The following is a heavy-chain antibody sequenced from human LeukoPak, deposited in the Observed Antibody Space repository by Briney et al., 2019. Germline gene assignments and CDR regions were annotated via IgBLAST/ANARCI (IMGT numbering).Heavy chain of an antibody. J-gene: IGHJ4*02. CDR1: GGTFSSYA. CDR2: IIPIFGTA. CDR3: ARDGHYNEGGSYLFDY. D-gene: IGHD1-26*01. Sequence: SVKVSCKASGGTFSSYAISWVRQAPGQGLEWMGGIIPIFGTANYAQKLQGRVTMTTDTSTSTAYMELRSLRSDDTAVYYCARDGHYNEGGSYLFDYWGQGTLVTVSS. V-gene: IGHV1-69*05.